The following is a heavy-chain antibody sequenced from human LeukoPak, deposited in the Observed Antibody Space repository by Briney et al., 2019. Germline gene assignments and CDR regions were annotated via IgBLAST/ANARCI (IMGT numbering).Heavy chain of an antibody. CDR2: IKPDGSEK. D-gene: IGHD5-24*01. J-gene: IGHJ3*02. CDR1: GFTFGSYW. V-gene: IGHV3-7*01. Sequence: PGGSLRLSYAASGFTFGSYWMSWVRQAPGKGLEWVANIKPDGSEKHHVDSVKGRFTISRDNAKTSLYLQMNSLRAEDTAVYYCARDDGLDAFDIWGRGTLVTVSS. CDR3: ARDDGLDAFDI.